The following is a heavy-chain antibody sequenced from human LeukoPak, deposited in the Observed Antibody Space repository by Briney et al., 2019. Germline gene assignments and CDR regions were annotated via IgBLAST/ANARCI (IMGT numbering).Heavy chain of an antibody. CDR2: IYYSGST. CDR1: GGSISSGVYY. Sequence: SETLSLTCTVSGGSISSGVYYWSWIRQPPGKGLGWIGYIYYSGSTYYNPSLKSRVTISVDTSKNQFSLKLSSVTAADTAVYYCARGGYDYGGNSEKRYYYYYMDVWGKGTTVTVSS. CDR3: ARGGYDYGGNSEKRYYYYYMDV. V-gene: IGHV4-30-4*08. J-gene: IGHJ6*03. D-gene: IGHD4-23*01.